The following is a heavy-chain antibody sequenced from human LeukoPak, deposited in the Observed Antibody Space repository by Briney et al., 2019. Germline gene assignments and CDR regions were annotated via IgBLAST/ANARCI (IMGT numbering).Heavy chain of an antibody. CDR1: GGSISSGYYY. CDR2: IYTSGST. J-gene: IGHJ4*02. V-gene: IGHV4-61*02. D-gene: IGHD6-19*01. CDR3: ARSIGYFDPGFDY. Sequence: SETLSLTCTVSGGSISSGYYYWSWIRQPAGKGLEWIGRIYTSGSTNYNPSLKSRVTISLDTFKNQFSLKLSSVTAADTAVYYCARSIGYFDPGFDYWGQGTLVTVSS.